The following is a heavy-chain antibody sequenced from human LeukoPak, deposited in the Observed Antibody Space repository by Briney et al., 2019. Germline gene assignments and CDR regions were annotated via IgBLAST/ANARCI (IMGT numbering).Heavy chain of an antibody. Sequence: PSETLSLTCAVYGGSFSGYYWSWIRQPPRKGLEWIGEINHSGSTNYNPSLKSRVTISVDTSKNQFSLKLSSVTAADTAVYYCARGHRDYVWGSYRLSWFDPWGQGTLVTVSS. CDR1: GGSFSGYY. CDR2: INHSGST. CDR3: ARGHRDYVWGSYRLSWFDP. V-gene: IGHV4-34*01. J-gene: IGHJ5*02. D-gene: IGHD3-16*02.